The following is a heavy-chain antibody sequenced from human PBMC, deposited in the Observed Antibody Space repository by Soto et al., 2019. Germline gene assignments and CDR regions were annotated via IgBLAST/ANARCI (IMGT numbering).Heavy chain of an antibody. CDR1: GYTLTEVS. CDR2: FDPEDGET. J-gene: IGHJ5*02. V-gene: IGHV1-24*01. Sequence: ASVKVSCKGSGYTLTEVSMDWVRQAPGKGLEWMGGFDPEDGETIYAQKFQGRVTMTEDTSTDTAYMELSSLRSEDTAVYYCATALSTVPAASNWFDPWGQGTLVTVSS. CDR3: ATALSTVPAASNWFDP. D-gene: IGHD2-2*01.